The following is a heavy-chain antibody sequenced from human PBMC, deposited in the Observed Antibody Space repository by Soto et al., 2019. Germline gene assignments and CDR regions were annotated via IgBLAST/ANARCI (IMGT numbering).Heavy chain of an antibody. CDR2: IRSKANSYAT. J-gene: IGHJ4*02. CDR1: GFTFSGSA. Sequence: EVPLVESGGGLVQPGGSLKLSCAASGFTFSGSAMHWVRQASGKGLEWVGRIRSKANSYATAYAASVKGRFTISRDDSKNTAYLQMNSLKTEDTAVYYCTRLAYGTYCSGGSCSLDYWGQGTLVTVSS. CDR3: TRLAYGTYCSGGSCSLDY. D-gene: IGHD2-15*01. V-gene: IGHV3-73*01.